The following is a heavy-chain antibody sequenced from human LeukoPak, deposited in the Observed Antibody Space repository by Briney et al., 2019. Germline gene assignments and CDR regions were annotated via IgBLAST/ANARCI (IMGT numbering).Heavy chain of an antibody. Sequence: GGSLRLSCAASGFTFGDYGMSWVRQAPGKGLEWVSSISSSSSYIYYADSVKGRFTISRDNAKNSLYLQMNSLRAEDTAVYYCARDVLLWFGGDYWGQGTLVTVSS. D-gene: IGHD3-10*01. V-gene: IGHV3-21*01. CDR2: ISSSSSYI. CDR3: ARDVLLWFGGDY. J-gene: IGHJ4*02. CDR1: GFTFGDYG.